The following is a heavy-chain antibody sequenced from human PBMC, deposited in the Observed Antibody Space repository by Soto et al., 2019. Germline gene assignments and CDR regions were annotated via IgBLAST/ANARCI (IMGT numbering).Heavy chain of an antibody. CDR3: ARDACGGDCYSPNWFDP. J-gene: IGHJ5*02. CDR2: IYYSGST. V-gene: IGHV4-31*03. Sequence: QVQLQESGPGLVKPSQTLSLTCTVSGGSISSGGYYWSWIRQHPGKGLEWIGYIYYSGSTYYNPSLKGRVTISVDTSKNQFSLKLSSVTAADTAVYYCARDACGGDCYSPNWFDPWGQGTLVTVSS. D-gene: IGHD2-21*02. CDR1: GGSISSGGYY.